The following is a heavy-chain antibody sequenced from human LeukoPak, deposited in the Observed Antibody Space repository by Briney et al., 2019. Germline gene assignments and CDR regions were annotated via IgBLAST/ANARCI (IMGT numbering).Heavy chain of an antibody. Sequence: ASVTVSCTASGYTFTSYDINWVRQGTGQGLEWMGWMNPNSGNTGYAQKFQGRVTMTRNTSISTAYMELSSLRSEDTAVYYCAVGLTIFGVVSVWGQGTLVTVSS. CDR2: MNPNSGNT. CDR1: GYTFTSYD. D-gene: IGHD3-3*01. V-gene: IGHV1-8*01. CDR3: AVGLTIFGVVSV. J-gene: IGHJ4*02.